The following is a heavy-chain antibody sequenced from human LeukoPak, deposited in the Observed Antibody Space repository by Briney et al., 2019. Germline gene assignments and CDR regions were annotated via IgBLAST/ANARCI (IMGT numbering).Heavy chain of an antibody. CDR2: IYYSGST. CDR1: GGSISSSSYY. Sequence: PSETLSLTCTVSGGSISSSSYYWGWIRQPPGKVLEWIGSIYYSGSTYYNPSLKSRVTISVDTSKNQFSLKLSSVTAADTAVYYCARLGLSSRYFDYWGQGTLVTVSS. V-gene: IGHV4-39*01. CDR3: ARLGLSSRYFDY. J-gene: IGHJ4*02. D-gene: IGHD6-13*01.